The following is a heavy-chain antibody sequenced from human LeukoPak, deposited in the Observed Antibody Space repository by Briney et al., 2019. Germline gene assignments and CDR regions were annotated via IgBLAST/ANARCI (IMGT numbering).Heavy chain of an antibody. V-gene: IGHV1-69*01. CDR3: ARGLYYYDSSGYYPFDY. CDR1: GGTFSSYA. D-gene: IGHD3-22*01. Sequence: SVKVSXKASGGTFSSYAISWVRQAPGQGLEWMGGIIPIFGTANYAQKFHGRVTITADESTSTAYMELSSLRSEDTAVYYCARGLYYYDSSGYYPFDYWGQGTLVTVSS. CDR2: IIPIFGTA. J-gene: IGHJ4*02.